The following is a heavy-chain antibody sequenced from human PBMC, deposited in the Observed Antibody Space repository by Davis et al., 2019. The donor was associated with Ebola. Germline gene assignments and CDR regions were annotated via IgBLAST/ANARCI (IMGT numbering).Heavy chain of an antibody. D-gene: IGHD3-9*01. V-gene: IGHV5-51*01. CDR1: GYSFTSYW. Sequence: GESLKISCKGSGYSFTSYWISWVRQMPGKGLEWMGIIYPGDSDTRYSPSFQGQVTIPADKSISTAYLQWSSLRAEDTAVYYCARARGFDLGFDYWGQGTLVTVSS. CDR2: IYPGDSDT. CDR3: ARARGFDLGFDY. J-gene: IGHJ4*02.